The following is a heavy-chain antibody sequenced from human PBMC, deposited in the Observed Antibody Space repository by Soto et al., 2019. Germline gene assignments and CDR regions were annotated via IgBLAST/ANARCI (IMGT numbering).Heavy chain of an antibody. V-gene: IGHV1-46*01. CDR3: ARAVSDTAMVSNWFDP. J-gene: IGHJ5*02. Sequence: ASVKVSCKASGYTFTSYHMHWVRQAPGQGLEWMGIINPSGGSTSYAQKFQGRVTMTRDTSTSTVYMELSSLRSEDTAVYYCARAVSDTAMVSNWFDPWGQGTLVTVSS. CDR1: GYTFTSYH. CDR2: INPSGGST. D-gene: IGHD5-18*01.